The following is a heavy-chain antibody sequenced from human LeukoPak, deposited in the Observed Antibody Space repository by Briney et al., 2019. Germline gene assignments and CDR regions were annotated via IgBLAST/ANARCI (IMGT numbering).Heavy chain of an antibody. CDR2: MNHSGSS. CDR1: GFTFSSYA. D-gene: IGHD6-6*01. V-gene: IGHV4-34*01. Sequence: GSLRLSCAASGFTFSSYAMHWVRQAPGKGLEWIGEMNHSGSSNYNPSLKSRVTISVDSSERQFSLKLTSVTAADTAVYYCARRRGIAARLPFYNHMDVWGEGTTVTVSS. CDR3: ARRRGIAARLPFYNHMDV. J-gene: IGHJ6*03.